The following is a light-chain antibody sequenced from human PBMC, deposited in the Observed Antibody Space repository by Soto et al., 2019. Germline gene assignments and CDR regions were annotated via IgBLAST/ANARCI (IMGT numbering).Light chain of an antibody. Sequence: QSALTQPASVSGSPGQSITISCTGTSSDVGGYKYVSWYQQEPGKAPKLIIYEVSNRPSGVSNRFFGSKSGNTASLTISGLQAEDEADYYCMSYTSSSTLVFGGGTKVTVL. CDR3: MSYTSSSTLV. CDR1: SSDVGGYKY. V-gene: IGLV2-14*01. CDR2: EVS. J-gene: IGLJ2*01.